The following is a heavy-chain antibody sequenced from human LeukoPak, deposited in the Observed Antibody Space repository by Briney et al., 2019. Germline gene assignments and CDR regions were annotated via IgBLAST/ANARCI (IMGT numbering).Heavy chain of an antibody. J-gene: IGHJ4*02. D-gene: IGHD2-21*02. Sequence: SQTLSLTCATSGDSVSSNTAAWHWIRQSPSRGLEWLGRTYYRSTWYNDYAVSVKSRITITPDTSKNQFSLQLNSVTPEDTAVYFCARGAHRSDWHWGQGALVTVSS. CDR3: ARGAHRSDWH. CDR2: TYYRSTWYN. V-gene: IGHV6-1*01. CDR1: GDSVSSNTAA.